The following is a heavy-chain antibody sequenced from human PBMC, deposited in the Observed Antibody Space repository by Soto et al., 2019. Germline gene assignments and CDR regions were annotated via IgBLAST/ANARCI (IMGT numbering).Heavy chain of an antibody. CDR2: ISYDGSNK. CDR1: GFTFSSYG. J-gene: IGHJ4*02. D-gene: IGHD1-26*01. V-gene: IGHV3-30*18. CDR3: AKDWYSGSYYSDNFDY. Sequence: QVQLVESGGGVVQPGRSLRLSCAASGFTFSSYGMHWVRQAPGKGLEWVAVISYDGSNKYYADSVKGRFTISRDNSKNTLYLQMNSLRAEDTAVYYCAKDWYSGSYYSDNFDYWGQGTLVTVSS.